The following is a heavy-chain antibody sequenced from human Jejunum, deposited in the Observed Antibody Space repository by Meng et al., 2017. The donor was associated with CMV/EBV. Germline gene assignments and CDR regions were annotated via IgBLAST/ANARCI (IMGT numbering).Heavy chain of an antibody. Sequence: QGQLGDVGGTLVKPGGSLGSSWLAFGLTFSDNYMGWIRQAPGKGLEWVSYISNSGSDTNYADSVKGRFTISRDNSKNSLYLQMNSLRAEDAAVYYCARIPAYSIGWYNHFDSWGQGTLVTVSS. CDR3: ARIPAYSIGWYNHFDS. CDR1: GLTFSDNY. CDR2: ISNSGSDT. D-gene: IGHD6-19*01. V-gene: IGHV3-11*05. J-gene: IGHJ4*02.